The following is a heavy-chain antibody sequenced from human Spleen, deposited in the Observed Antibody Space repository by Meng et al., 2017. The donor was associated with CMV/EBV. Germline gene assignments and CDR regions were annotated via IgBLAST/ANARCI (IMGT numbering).Heavy chain of an antibody. CDR3: ARDQGGNDYVWGSNFDY. CDR1: GGTFSSYT. J-gene: IGHJ4*02. V-gene: IGHV1-69*05. D-gene: IGHD3-16*01. Sequence: SVKVSCKASGGTFSSYTISWVRQAPGQGLEWMGGIIPIFGTANYAQKFQGRVTITTDESTSTAYMELSSLRSEDTAVYYCARDQGGNDYVWGSNFDYWGQGTLVTVSS. CDR2: IIPIFGTA.